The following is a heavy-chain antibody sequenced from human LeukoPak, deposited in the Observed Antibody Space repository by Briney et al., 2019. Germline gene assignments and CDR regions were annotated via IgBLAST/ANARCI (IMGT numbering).Heavy chain of an antibody. CDR2: LTVSGETT. V-gene: IGHV3-23*01. J-gene: IGHJ4*02. D-gene: IGHD3-9*01. CDR1: GFTFSSYA. Sequence: GGSLRLSCTASGFTFSSYAMSWVRQAPGKGLEWVSALTVSGETTYYADSVKGRFTISRDNSKNTLFLQMNSLRAEDTAVYYCAANGESTDWHWNYWGQGTLVTVSS. CDR3: AANGESTDWHWNY.